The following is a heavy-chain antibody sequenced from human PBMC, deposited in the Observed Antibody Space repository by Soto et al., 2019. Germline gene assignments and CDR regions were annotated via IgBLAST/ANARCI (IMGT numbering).Heavy chain of an antibody. CDR1: GGSVDSGGYY. D-gene: IGHD2-2*02. CDR3: ATRFYTSGVLFDY. J-gene: IGHJ4*02. CDR2: IYYRGST. V-gene: IGHV4-31*01. Sequence: PSETLSLTCTVSGGSVDSGGYYWNWIRQYPGKGLEWLGYIYYRGSTYYTPSLKSQLTISLDTSKNQFSLRLTSVTAADTAVYYCATRFYTSGVLFDYWGQGTPVTVSS.